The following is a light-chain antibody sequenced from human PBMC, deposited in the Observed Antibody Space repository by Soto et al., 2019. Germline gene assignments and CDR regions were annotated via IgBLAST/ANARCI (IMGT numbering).Light chain of an antibody. CDR2: KAS. Sequence: LQMTQSPSTLSASVLDRVTITCRASQSISSWLAWYQQKPGKAPKLLIYKASSLESGVPSRFSGSGSGTEFTLTISSLQPDDFATYYCQQYNSYSRTFGQGTKVDIK. CDR1: QSISSW. CDR3: QQYNSYSRT. V-gene: IGKV1-5*03. J-gene: IGKJ1*01.